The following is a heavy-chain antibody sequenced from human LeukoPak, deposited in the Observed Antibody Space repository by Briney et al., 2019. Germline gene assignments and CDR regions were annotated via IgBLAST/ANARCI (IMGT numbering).Heavy chain of an antibody. CDR3: ARDLGSYPYYYYYMDV. CDR2: IYYSGST. CDR1: GGSISSSNW. Sequence: SETLSLTCAVSGGSISSSNWWSWVRQPPGKGLEWIGYIYYSGSTNYNPSLKSRVTISVDTSKNQFSLKLSSVTAADTAVYYCARDLGSYPYYYYYMDVWGKGTTVTVSS. J-gene: IGHJ6*03. V-gene: IGHV4-4*02. D-gene: IGHD1-26*01.